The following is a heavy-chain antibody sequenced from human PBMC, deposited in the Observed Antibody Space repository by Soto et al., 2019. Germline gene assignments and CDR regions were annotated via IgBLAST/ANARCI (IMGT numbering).Heavy chain of an antibody. CDR3: ASTTVTTEVGAFDI. CDR1: GGSISSSSYY. J-gene: IGHJ3*02. D-gene: IGHD4-17*01. V-gene: IGHV4-39*01. CDR2: IYYSGST. Sequence: PSETLSLTCTVSGGSISSSSYYWGWIRQPPGKGLEWIGSIYYSGSTYYNPSLKSRVTISVDTSKNQFSLKLSSVTAADTAVYYCASTTVTTEVGAFDIWGQGTMVTVSS.